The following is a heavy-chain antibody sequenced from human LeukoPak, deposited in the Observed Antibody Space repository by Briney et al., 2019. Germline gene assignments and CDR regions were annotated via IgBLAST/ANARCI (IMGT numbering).Heavy chain of an antibody. CDR3: TRNSGWYGLS. Sequence: GSLRLSCTVSGFTLSSYEMSWIRQAPGKGLEWVSSIDYDGGSGHYADSVKGRFTISSDNSNNTLFLHLNSLRGEDTAVYYCTRNSGWYGLSWGQGTLVTVSS. J-gene: IGHJ1*01. CDR2: IDYDGGSG. D-gene: IGHD6-19*01. V-gene: IGHV3-23*01. CDR1: GFTLSSYE.